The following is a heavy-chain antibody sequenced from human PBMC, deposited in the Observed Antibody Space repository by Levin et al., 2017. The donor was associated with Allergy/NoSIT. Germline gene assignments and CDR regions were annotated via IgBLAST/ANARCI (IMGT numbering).Heavy chain of an antibody. CDR2: ISGSGGTT. J-gene: IGHJ4*02. Sequence: PGGSLRLSCAASGFTFSSYAMSWVRQAPGKGLEWVSAISGSGGTTYYADSVKGRFTISRDNSKNTLYLQMSSLRAEDTAVYYCAKGDGSGSSRSSYFDYWGQGTLVTVSS. CDR1: GFTFSSYA. V-gene: IGHV3-23*01. CDR3: AKGDGSGSSRSSYFDY. D-gene: IGHD3-10*01.